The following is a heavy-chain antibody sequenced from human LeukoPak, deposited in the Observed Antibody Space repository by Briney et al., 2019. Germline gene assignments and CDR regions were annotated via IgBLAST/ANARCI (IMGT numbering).Heavy chain of an antibody. CDR1: GITFSDYG. V-gene: IGHV3-33*01. Sequence: GGSLKLSCAASGITFSDYGMHWVRQAPGKGLEWVAVIWYDGSNKYYADSVKGRFTISRDTSKNTLYLQMNSLGADDTAVYYCARDQRHYFDYWGQGTLVTVSS. CDR2: IWYDGSNK. J-gene: IGHJ4*02. CDR3: ARDQRHYFDY.